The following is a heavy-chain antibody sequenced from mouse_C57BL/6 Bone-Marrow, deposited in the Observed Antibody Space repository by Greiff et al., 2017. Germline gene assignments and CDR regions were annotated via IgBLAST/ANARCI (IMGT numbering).Heavy chain of an antibody. D-gene: IGHD1-1*01. CDR2: IDPSDSYT. CDR1: GYTFTSYW. CDR3: ARYGYYGSSCYAMDY. V-gene: IGHV1-59*01. Sequence: QVQLQQPGAELVRPGTSVKLSCKASGYTFTSYWMHWVKQRPGQGLEWIGVIDPSDSYTNYNQKFKGKATLTVDPSSSTASKQLSSLTSEDSAVYYCARYGYYGSSCYAMDYWGQGTSVTVSS. J-gene: IGHJ4*01.